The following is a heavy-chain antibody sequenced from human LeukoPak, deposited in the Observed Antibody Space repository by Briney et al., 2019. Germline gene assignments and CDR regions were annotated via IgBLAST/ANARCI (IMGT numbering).Heavy chain of an antibody. D-gene: IGHD6-19*01. V-gene: IGHV3-15*01. CDR3: TTDGIAVAGYFDY. Sequence: GGSLRLSCAASGFTFSTYSMNWVRQAPGKGLEWVGRIKSKTDGGTKDYAVPVKGRFTISRDDSKNTLYLQMNSLKTEDTAVYYCTTDGIAVAGYFDYWGQGTLVTVSS. CDR2: IKSKTDGGTK. CDR1: GFTFSTYS. J-gene: IGHJ4*02.